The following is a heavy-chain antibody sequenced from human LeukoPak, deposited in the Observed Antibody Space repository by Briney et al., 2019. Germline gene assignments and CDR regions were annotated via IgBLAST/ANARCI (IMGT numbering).Heavy chain of an antibody. J-gene: IGHJ4*02. CDR3: ARDGGTADPYFDY. V-gene: IGHV3-21*01. D-gene: IGHD2-15*01. Sequence: GGSLRLSCALSGFTFSSYSMNWVRQAPGKGLEWVSSISSSSSYIYYADSVKGRFTISRDNAKNSLYLQMNSLRAEDTAVYYCARDGGTADPYFDYWGQGTLVTVSS. CDR2: ISSSSSYI. CDR1: GFTFSSYS.